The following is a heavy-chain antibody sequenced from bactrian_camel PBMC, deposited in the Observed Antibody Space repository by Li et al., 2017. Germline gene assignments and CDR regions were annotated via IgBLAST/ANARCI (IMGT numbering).Heavy chain of an antibody. CDR1: GFTFSSYG. J-gene: IGHJ6*01. CDR3: VTDGGYGGTWSLRAADFAF. D-gene: IGHD6*01. CDR2: MYIGGKVT. V-gene: IGHV3S6*01. Sequence: HVLLVESGGGLVQPGGSLRLSCAASGFTFSSYGMSWVRRAPGKGLEWVSTMYIGGKVTYYADSVKGRFISSEYNGANTLDLQMSSLKPEDTAVYYCVTDGGYGGTWSLRAADFAFWGQGTQVTVS.